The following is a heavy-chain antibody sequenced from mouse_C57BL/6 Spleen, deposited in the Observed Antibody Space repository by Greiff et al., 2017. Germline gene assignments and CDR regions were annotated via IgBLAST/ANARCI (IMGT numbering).Heavy chain of an antibody. CDR3: ASGGKHPYWYFDD. V-gene: IGHV1-80*01. Sequence: QVQLQQSGAELVKPGASVKISCKASGYAFSSYWMNWVKQRPGKGLEWIGQIYPGDGDPNYNGKFTGKATLPADKSSSTAYMQLSSLTSEDSAVYFCASGGKHPYWYFDDWGTGTTVTVSS. CDR1: GYAFSSYW. J-gene: IGHJ1*03. CDR2: IYPGDGDP. D-gene: IGHD2-1*01.